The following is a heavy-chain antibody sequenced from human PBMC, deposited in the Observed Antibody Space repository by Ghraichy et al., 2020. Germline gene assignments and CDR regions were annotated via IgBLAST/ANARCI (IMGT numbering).Heavy chain of an antibody. D-gene: IGHD6-6*01. CDR3: ASIPDSGGIAARPGYPDY. J-gene: IGHJ4*02. Sequence: SETLSLTCAVYGGSFSGYYWSWIRQPPGKGLEWIGEINHSGSTNYNPSLKSRVTISVDTSKNQFSLKLSSVTAADTAVYYCASIPDSGGIAARPGYPDYWGQGTLVTVSS. CDR2: INHSGST. V-gene: IGHV4-34*01. CDR1: GGSFSGYY.